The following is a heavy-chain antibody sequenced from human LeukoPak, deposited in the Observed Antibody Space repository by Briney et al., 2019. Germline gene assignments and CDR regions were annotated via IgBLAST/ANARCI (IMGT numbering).Heavy chain of an antibody. CDR3: ARGEASRADY. CDR2: TYYRFKWYN. CDR1: GDTVSRISAA. Sequence: KSSQSLARTCDISGDTVSRISAALNWIRQSPSRGLEWLGRTYYRFKWYNDFALSLKCQITFDAHTSQHQLPLQLKSVTSNDTSGYYCARGEASRADYWGQGSLVTVSP. V-gene: IGHV6-1*01. D-gene: IGHD2-2*01. J-gene: IGHJ4*02.